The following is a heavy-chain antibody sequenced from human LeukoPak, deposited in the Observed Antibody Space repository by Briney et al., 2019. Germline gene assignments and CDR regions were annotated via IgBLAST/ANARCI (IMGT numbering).Heavy chain of an antibody. Sequence: ASVKVSCKVSGYTLTELSRHWVLQAPGKGLEWMGGFDPEDGETIYAQKFQGRVTMTEDTSTDTAYMELSSLRSEDTAVYYCAILRGYSHFGTFDPWGQGTLVTVSS. CDR3: AILRGYSHFGTFDP. J-gene: IGHJ5*02. D-gene: IGHD5-12*01. CDR1: GYTLTELS. CDR2: FDPEDGET. V-gene: IGHV1-24*01.